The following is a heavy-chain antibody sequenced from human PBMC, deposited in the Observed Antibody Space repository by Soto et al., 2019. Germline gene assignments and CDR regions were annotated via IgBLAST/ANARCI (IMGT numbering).Heavy chain of an antibody. CDR2: ISYDGSNK. D-gene: IGHD3-3*01. J-gene: IGHJ6*02. V-gene: IGHV3-30-3*01. CDR3: ARDYGFWSGYYPGRGGMDV. Sequence: RWSLRLSCSASVFTFSSYAMHWFRQAPGKGLEWVAVISYDGSNKYYADSVKGRFTISRDNSKNTLYLQMNSLRAEDTAVYYCARDYGFWSGYYPGRGGMDVWGQGTTVTVSS. CDR1: VFTFSSYA.